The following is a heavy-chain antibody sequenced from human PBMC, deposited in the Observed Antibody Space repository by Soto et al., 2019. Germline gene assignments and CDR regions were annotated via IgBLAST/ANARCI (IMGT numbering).Heavy chain of an antibody. Sequence: SVTLSLPCAAYGGPFSGYYWSWIRQPPGKGLEWIGEIKHSGSTNYNPSLKSRVTISVDTSKNQFSLKLSSVTAADTAVDDSARATYYYRMDGWGQGTTVTVSS. CDR1: GGPFSGYY. CDR3: ARATYYYRMDG. V-gene: IGHV4-34*01. CDR2: IKHSGST. J-gene: IGHJ6*02.